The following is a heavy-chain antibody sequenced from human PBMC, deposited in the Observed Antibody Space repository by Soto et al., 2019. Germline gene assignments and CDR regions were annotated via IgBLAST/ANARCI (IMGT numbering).Heavy chain of an antibody. Sequence: EVQLVESGGGLVKPGRSLRLSCTASGFTFDDSAMSWFRQAPGKGLEWVGFIRRKAYGGTIEYAASVKGRFTISRDDSKSIDYLQMNSLKTEDTAVYYCTRVADNSGWLGWYETWVQGTLVTVSS. CDR1: GFTFDDSA. D-gene: IGHD5-12*01. V-gene: IGHV3-49*05. J-gene: IGHJ5*02. CDR3: TRVADNSGWLGWYET. CDR2: IRRKAYGGTI.